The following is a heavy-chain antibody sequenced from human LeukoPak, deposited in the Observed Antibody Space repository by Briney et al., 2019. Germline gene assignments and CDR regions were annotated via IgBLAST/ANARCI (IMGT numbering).Heavy chain of an antibody. D-gene: IGHD6-6*01. CDR3: APSTYSSWYSDY. CDR2: IRYDGSNK. V-gene: IGHV3-30*02. Sequence: GGSLRLSCAASGFTFGTYGMHWVRQAPGKGLEWVAFIRYDGSNKYYTDSVKGRFTISRDNSKNTLYLQMNSLRAEDTAVYYCAPSTYSSWYSDYWGQGALVTVSS. CDR1: GFTFGTYG. J-gene: IGHJ4*02.